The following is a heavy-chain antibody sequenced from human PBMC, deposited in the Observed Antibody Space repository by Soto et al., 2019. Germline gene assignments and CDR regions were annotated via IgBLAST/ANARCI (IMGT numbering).Heavy chain of an antibody. Sequence: GSLRLSCAASGFTFSSYAMSWVRQAPGKGLEWVSAISGSGGSTYYADSVKGRFTISRDNSKNTLYLQMNSLRAEDTAVYYCAKVRYDYIWGSYRKGDYFDYWGQGTLVTVSS. CDR1: GFTFSSYA. CDR3: AKVRYDYIWGSYRKGDYFDY. J-gene: IGHJ4*02. CDR2: ISGSGGST. D-gene: IGHD3-16*02. V-gene: IGHV3-23*01.